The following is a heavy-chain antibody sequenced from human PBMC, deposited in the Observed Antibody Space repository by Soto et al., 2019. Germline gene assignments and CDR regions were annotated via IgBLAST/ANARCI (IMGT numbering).Heavy chain of an antibody. J-gene: IGHJ5*02. V-gene: IGHV5-10-1*03. D-gene: IGHD3-9*01. CDR3: ARRVVRYFDSVEWFDP. CDR2: IDPSDSNT. Sequence: EVQLVQSGAEVKKPGESLRISCKGSGYSFTSYWIIWVRQMPGKGLEYMGRIDPSDSNTNYSPSFQGHVTISADKSTNTAYLQWSSLKASDTAMYYCARRVVRYFDSVEWFDPWGQGTRVTVSS. CDR1: GYSFTSYW.